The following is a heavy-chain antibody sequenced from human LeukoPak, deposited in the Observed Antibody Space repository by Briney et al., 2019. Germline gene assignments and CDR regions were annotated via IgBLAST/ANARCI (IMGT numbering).Heavy chain of an antibody. CDR2: IYYSGST. CDR3: ARHLLYYDILTGYPYYGMDV. Sequence: PSETLSLTCTVSGGSISSYYWSWIRQPPGKGLEWIGYIYYSGSTNYNPSLKSRVTISVDTSKNQFSLKLSSVTAADTAVYYCARHLLYYDILTGYPYYGMDVWGQGTTVTVSS. V-gene: IGHV4-59*08. J-gene: IGHJ6*02. D-gene: IGHD3-9*01. CDR1: GGSISSYY.